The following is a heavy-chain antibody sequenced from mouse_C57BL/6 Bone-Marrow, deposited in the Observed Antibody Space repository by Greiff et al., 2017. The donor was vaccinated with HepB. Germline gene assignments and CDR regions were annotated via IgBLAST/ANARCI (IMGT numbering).Heavy chain of an antibody. J-gene: IGHJ4*01. Sequence: VQLQQSGPELVKPGASVKIPCKASGYTFTDYNMDWVKQSHGKSLEWIGDINPNNGGTIYNQKFKGKATLTVDKSSSTAYMELRSLTSEDTAVYYCARERISTVVAHYYAMDYWGQGTSVTVSS. CDR1: GYTFTDYN. V-gene: IGHV1-18*01. CDR2: INPNNGGT. D-gene: IGHD1-1*01. CDR3: ARERISTVVAHYYAMDY.